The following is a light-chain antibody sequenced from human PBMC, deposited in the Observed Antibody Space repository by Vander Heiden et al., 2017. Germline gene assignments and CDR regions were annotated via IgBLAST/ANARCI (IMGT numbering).Light chain of an antibody. CDR1: QSVSSSY. Sequence: EIVLTRSPGTLSLSPGERATLPCRASQSVSSSYLAWYQQRPGQAPRLLIYGASSRATGIPDRFSGSGSGTDFTLTISRLESEDFAVYYCQQYGSSPPTFGQGTKLEIK. V-gene: IGKV3-20*01. J-gene: IGKJ2*01. CDR3: QQYGSSPPT. CDR2: GAS.